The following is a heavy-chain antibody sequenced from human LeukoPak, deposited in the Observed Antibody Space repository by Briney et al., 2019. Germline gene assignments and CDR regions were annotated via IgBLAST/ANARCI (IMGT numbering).Heavy chain of an antibody. CDR1: GGSFSGYY. CDR3: ARGPKGIVVVPAAPDY. D-gene: IGHD2-2*01. CDR2: INHSGST. Sequence: SETLSLTCAVYGGSFSGYYWSWIRQPPGKGLEWIGEINHSGSTNYNPSLKSRVTISVDTSKNQFSLKLSSVTAADTAVYYCARGPKGIVVVPAAPDYWGQGTLVTVPS. V-gene: IGHV4-34*01. J-gene: IGHJ4*02.